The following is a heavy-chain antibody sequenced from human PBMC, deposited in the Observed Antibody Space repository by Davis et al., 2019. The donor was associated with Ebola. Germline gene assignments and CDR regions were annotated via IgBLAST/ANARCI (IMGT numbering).Heavy chain of an antibody. D-gene: IGHD1-26*01. J-gene: IGHJ5*02. Sequence: AASVKVSCKASGYTFTSYGISWVRQAPGQGLEWMGIINPSGSSTSYAQKFQGRVTITRDTSASTAYMELSSLRSEDTAVYYCARVVGANWFDPWGQGTLVTVSS. CDR1: GYTFTSYG. CDR2: INPSGSST. V-gene: IGHV1-46*01. CDR3: ARVVGANWFDP.